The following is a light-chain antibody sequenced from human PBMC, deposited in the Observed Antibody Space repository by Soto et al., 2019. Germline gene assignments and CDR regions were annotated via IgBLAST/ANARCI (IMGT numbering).Light chain of an antibody. Sequence: EIVMTQSPATLSVSPGERATLSCRASQSVSSNLAWYQQKPGQAPRLLIYGASTSATGIPARFSGSGSGTEFTLTIFCLQSEVFAVYYCKQYNKWPRTFGQGTKV. J-gene: IGKJ1*01. V-gene: IGKV3-15*01. CDR2: GAS. CDR1: QSVSSN. CDR3: KQYNKWPRT.